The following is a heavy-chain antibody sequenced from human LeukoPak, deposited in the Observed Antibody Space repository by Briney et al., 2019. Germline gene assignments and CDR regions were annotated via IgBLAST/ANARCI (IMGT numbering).Heavy chain of an antibody. D-gene: IGHD2-2*01. CDR2: IYMSGCT. CDR3: ARVTTSSAMEDYFDY. CDR1: GGSIRSGTDY. V-gene: IGHV4-61*02. Sequence: PSETLSLTCTVSGGSIRSGTDYWRWIRQPAGKGLEWIGRIYMSGCTDYNPSFKSRVTMSVDTSKNQVSLKLSSVTAADTAVYYCARVTTSSAMEDYFDYWGQGTLVTVSS. J-gene: IGHJ4*02.